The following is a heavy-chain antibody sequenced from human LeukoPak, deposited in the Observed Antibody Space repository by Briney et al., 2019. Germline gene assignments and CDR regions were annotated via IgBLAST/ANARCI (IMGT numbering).Heavy chain of an antibody. CDR2: IRYDGSNK. V-gene: IGHV3-30*02. J-gene: IGHJ4*02. CDR3: AKDRVSDYYDSSGYFDY. Sequence: GGSLRLSCAASRFTFSSYGMHWVRQAPGKGLEWVAFIRYDGSNKYYADSVKGRFTISRDNSKNTLYLQMNSLRAEDTAVYYCAKDRVSDYYDSSGYFDYWGQGTLATVSS. D-gene: IGHD3-22*01. CDR1: RFTFSSYG.